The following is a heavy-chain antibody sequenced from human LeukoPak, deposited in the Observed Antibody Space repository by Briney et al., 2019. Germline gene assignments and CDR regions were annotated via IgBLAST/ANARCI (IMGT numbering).Heavy chain of an antibody. CDR1: GFTFSSYG. V-gene: IGHV3-23*01. J-gene: IGHJ3*02. CDR2: ISGSGGST. D-gene: IGHD6-6*01. CDR3: AKDPYSSSLNDAFDI. Sequence: GGSLRLSCAASGFTFSSYGMSWVRQAPGKGLEWVSAISGSGGSTYYADSVKGRFTISRDNSKNTLYLQMNSLRAEDTAVYYCAKDPYSSSLNDAFDIWGQGTMVTVSS.